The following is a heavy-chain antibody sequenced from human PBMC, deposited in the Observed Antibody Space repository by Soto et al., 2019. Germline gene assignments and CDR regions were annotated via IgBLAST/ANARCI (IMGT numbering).Heavy chain of an antibody. CDR1: GGSISSYY. Sequence: SETLSLTCTVSGGSISSYYWSWIRQPPGKGLEWIGYIYYSGSTNYNPSLKSRVTISVDTSKNQFSLKLSSVTAADTAVYYCARGGYSSPSTFDYWGQGTLVTVSS. CDR2: IYYSGST. V-gene: IGHV4-59*01. J-gene: IGHJ4*02. D-gene: IGHD6-13*01. CDR3: ARGGYSSPSTFDY.